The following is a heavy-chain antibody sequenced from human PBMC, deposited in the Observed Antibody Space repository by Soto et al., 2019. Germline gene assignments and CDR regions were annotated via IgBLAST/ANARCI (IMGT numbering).Heavy chain of an antibody. CDR1: GYTLTDLS. CDR3: ATFMVRGVIFDY. J-gene: IGHJ4*02. Sequence: GASVKVSCKVSGYTLTDLSMHWVRQAPGKGLEWMGGFDPEDGETIYAQKFQGRVTMTEDTSTDTAYMELSSLRSEDTAVYYCATFMVRGVIFDYWGQGTLVTVSS. D-gene: IGHD3-10*01. CDR2: FDPEDGET. V-gene: IGHV1-24*01.